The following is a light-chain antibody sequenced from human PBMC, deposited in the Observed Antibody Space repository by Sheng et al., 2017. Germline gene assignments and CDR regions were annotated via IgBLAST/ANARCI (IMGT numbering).Light chain of an antibody. Sequence: QSALTQPASVSGSPGQSITISCTGTTSDVGNYNLVSWYQQHPGKAPKVLIFEGSKRPSGVSNRFSGSKSGRTASLTISGLQAEDEADYYCCSYAGNNNWVFGGGTKLTV. J-gene: IGLJ3*02. CDR3: CSYAGNNNWV. CDR1: TSDVGNYNL. CDR2: EGS. V-gene: IGLV2-23*01.